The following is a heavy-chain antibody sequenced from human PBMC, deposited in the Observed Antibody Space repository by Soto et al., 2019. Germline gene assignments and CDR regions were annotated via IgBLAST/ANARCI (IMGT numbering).Heavy chain of an antibody. CDR3: ARCDGSATYCFFFAY. CDR2: ISYDGTNR. CDR1: GFPFSSYS. D-gene: IGHD3-10*01. J-gene: IGHJ4*02. V-gene: IGHV3-30*04. Sequence: GGSLRLSCAASGFPFSSYSMFWVRQAPGKGLEWVAVISYDGTNRYYADSVKGRFTVSRDNSKNTLSLQLNSLKTEDTAVYYWARCDGSATYCFFFAYWXQGXPVTAPQ.